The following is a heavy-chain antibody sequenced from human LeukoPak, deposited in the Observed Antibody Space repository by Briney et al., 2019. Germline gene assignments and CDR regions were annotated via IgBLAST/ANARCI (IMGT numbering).Heavy chain of an antibody. V-gene: IGHV1-58*01. Sequence: EASVKVSCKASGFTFTNSAVQWVRQARGQRLEWIGWIVVGSGNSNYAQKFQERVTITRDMSTSTAHMELSSLRSEDTAVYYCAADLPYSNYGPLDYWGQGTLVTVSS. CDR1: GFTFTNSA. CDR2: IVVGSGNS. D-gene: IGHD4-11*01. J-gene: IGHJ4*02. CDR3: AADLPYSNYGPLDY.